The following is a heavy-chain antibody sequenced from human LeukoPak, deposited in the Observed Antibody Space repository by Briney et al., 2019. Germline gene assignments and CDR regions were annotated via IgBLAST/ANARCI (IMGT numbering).Heavy chain of an antibody. CDR3: ARSIAVAGPAEDYFDY. D-gene: IGHD6-19*01. Sequence: SVKVSCKASGGTFSSYAISWVRQAPGQGLEWMGRIIPIFGTANYAQKFQGRVTITTDESTSTACMELSSLRSEDTALYYCARSIAVAGPAEDYFDYWGQGTLVTVSS. CDR1: GGTFSSYA. CDR2: IIPIFGTA. J-gene: IGHJ4*02. V-gene: IGHV1-69*05.